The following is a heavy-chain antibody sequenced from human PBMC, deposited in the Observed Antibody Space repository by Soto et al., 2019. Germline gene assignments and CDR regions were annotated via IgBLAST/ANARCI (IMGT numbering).Heavy chain of an antibody. J-gene: IGHJ4*02. D-gene: IGHD1-26*01. Sequence: GGSLRLSCAASGFTFSGAAMHWVRQASGKGLEWVGRIRSKANNYATAYGASVKGRFTISRDDSKNTAYLQMNSLKTEDTAVYYCFRHVKWWGQGTLVTVSS. CDR2: IRSKANNYAT. V-gene: IGHV3-73*01. CDR1: GFTFSGAA. CDR3: FRHVKW.